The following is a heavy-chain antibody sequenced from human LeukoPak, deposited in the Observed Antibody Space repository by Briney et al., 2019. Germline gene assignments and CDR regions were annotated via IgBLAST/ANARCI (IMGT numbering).Heavy chain of an antibody. D-gene: IGHD3-10*01. CDR1: GITFNA. J-gene: IGHJ4*02. Sequence: GGSLRLSCAASGITFNAIHWARQGPAKGLEWVALTWYDGSNKYYADSVKGRFTISRDNSNNMVYLHMNSRRADDTAVCYCARELFGSGSCPYYWGQGTLVTVSS. CDR2: TWYDGSNK. V-gene: IGHV3-33*01. CDR3: ARELFGSGSCPYY.